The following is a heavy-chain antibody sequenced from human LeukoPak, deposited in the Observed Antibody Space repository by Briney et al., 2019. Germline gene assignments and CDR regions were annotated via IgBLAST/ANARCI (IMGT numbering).Heavy chain of an antibody. J-gene: IGHJ4*02. V-gene: IGHV3-23*01. CDR3: AKCGNSGCHLIDY. D-gene: IGHD5-12*01. CDR2: ISGRTGGT. Sequence: PGGSLRLSCAASGFTFNTNAMSWVRQAPGKGLEWVSAISGRTGGTYYADSVKGRFTISRDNSESTLYLQMDSLRAEDTAVYYCAKCGNSGCHLIDYWGQGTLVTVSS. CDR1: GFTFNTNA.